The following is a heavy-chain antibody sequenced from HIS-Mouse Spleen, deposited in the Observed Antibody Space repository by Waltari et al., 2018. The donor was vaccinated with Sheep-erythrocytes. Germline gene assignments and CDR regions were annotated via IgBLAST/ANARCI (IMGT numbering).Heavy chain of an antibody. J-gene: IGHJ4*02. CDR3: ARLFYVDIVATTLFDY. Sequence: EVQLVQSGAEVKKPGESLKISCKGSGYSFTSYWIGWVRQMPGKGLEWMGILYHGYTDTRYSPSVQGQVNISADKSISTAYLQWSSLKASDTDMYYCARLFYVDIVATTLFDYWGQGTLVTVSS. CDR2: LYHGYTDT. D-gene: IGHD5-12*01. CDR1: GYSFTSYW. V-gene: IGHV5-51*01.